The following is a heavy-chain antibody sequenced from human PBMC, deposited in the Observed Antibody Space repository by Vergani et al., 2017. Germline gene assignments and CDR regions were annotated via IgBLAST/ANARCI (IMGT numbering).Heavy chain of an antibody. J-gene: IGHJ4*02. CDR2: SYYSGST. D-gene: IGHD4-17*01. V-gene: IGHV4-59*08. CDR1: GGSIRSYY. CDR3: ARHGTVTERVLPFYY. Sequence: QVQLQESGPGLVKPSETLSLTCTVSGGSIRSYYWSWSRQPPGKGLEWIGYSYYSGSTNYNHSPKSRVTISVDTSKNQFSLKLSSVTAADTAVYYCARHGTVTERVLPFYYWGQGTLVTVSS.